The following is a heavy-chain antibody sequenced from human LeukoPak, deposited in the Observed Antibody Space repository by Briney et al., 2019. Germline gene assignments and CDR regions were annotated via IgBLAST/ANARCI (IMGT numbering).Heavy chain of an antibody. J-gene: IGHJ5*02. CDR1: GYTFTSYG. CDR3: ARDTYYDFWSGAIEFDP. CDR2: ISAYNGNT. Sequence: GASVKVSCKASGYTFTSYGISWVRQAPGQGLEWMGWISAYNGNTNFAQKLQGRVTMTTDTSTSTAYMELRSLRSDDTAVYYCARDTYYDFWSGAIEFDPWGQGTLVTVSS. D-gene: IGHD3-3*01. V-gene: IGHV1-18*01.